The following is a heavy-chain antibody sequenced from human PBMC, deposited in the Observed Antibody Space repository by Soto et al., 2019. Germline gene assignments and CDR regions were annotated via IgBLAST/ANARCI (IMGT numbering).Heavy chain of an antibody. CDR2: IKQDASEN. J-gene: IGHJ3*02. Sequence: EVQVVESGGGLVQPGGSLRLSCAASGFTFSNYWMTWVRQAPGKGLEWVANIKQDASENFYVDSVKGRFTISRDNAKNSLYLQMNSLRVEDTAVYYCAGDSGPSGYDAFDIWGQGTMVTVSS. CDR3: AGDSGPSGYDAFDI. V-gene: IGHV3-7*04. CDR1: GFTFSNYW. D-gene: IGHD1-26*01.